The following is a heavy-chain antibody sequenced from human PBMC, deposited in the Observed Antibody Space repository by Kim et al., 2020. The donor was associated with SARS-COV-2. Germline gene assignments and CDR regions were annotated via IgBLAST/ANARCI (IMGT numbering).Heavy chain of an antibody. Sequence: SETLSLTCTVSGGSISSGGYYWSWIRQHPGKGLEWIGYIYYSGSTYYNPSLKSRVTISVDTSKNQFSLKLSSVTAADTAVYYCARDKGRLWFGEPLDAFDIWGQGTMVTVSS. CDR2: IYYSGST. D-gene: IGHD3-10*01. V-gene: IGHV4-31*03. J-gene: IGHJ3*02. CDR1: GGSISSGGYY. CDR3: ARDKGRLWFGEPLDAFDI.